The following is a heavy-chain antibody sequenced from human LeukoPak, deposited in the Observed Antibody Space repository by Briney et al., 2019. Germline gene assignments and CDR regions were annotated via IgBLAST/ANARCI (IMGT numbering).Heavy chain of an antibody. CDR1: GFTFTTYW. J-gene: IGHJ4*02. CDR2: IKQDGNEK. V-gene: IGHV3-7*01. Sequence: PGESLRLSCAASGFTFTTYWMSWVRQAPGKGLEWVANIKQDGNEKYYVDSVKGRFTISRDNAKNSLYLQMNSLRAEDTAVYYCAKGPLPRIDYWGQGTLVTVSS. CDR3: AKGPLPRIDY.